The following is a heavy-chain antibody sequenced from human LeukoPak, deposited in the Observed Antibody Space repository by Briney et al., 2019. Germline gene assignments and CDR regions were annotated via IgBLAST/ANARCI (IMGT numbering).Heavy chain of an antibody. V-gene: IGHV1-69*01. Sequence: GSSVKVSCKASGGTFSSYAISWVRQAPGQGLEWMGGIIPIFGTANYAQKFQGRVTITADESTSTAYMELSSLRSEDTAVYYCARPDTAMAMHAFDIWGQGTMVTVSS. D-gene: IGHD5-18*01. J-gene: IGHJ3*02. CDR1: GGTFSSYA. CDR3: ARPDTAMAMHAFDI. CDR2: IIPIFGTA.